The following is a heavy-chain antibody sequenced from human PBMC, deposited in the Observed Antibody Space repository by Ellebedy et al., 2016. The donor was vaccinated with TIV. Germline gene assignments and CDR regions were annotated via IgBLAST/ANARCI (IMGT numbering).Heavy chain of an antibody. CDR3: ALDCSAGSCTAEYFQH. CDR2: ISAFNGNT. V-gene: IGHV1-18*04. CDR1: GYTFPSYG. J-gene: IGHJ1*01. Sequence: ASVKVSCKASGYTFPSYGLSWVRQAPGQGLEWMGWISAFNGNTNYAQKLQGRVTMTTDTSTSTAYMELRSLRSDDTAMYYCALDCSAGSCTAEYFQHWGQGTLVTVSS. D-gene: IGHD2-15*01.